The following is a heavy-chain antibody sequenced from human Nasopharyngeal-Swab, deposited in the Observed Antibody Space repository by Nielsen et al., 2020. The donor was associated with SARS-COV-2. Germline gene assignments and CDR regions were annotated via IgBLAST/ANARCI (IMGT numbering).Heavy chain of an antibody. Sequence: GESLKISCAASGFTVSSNYMSWVRQAPGKGLEWVSVIYSGGSTYYADSVKGRFTISRDNSKSTLYLQMNSLRPEDTAVYYCAREGITIPGGAFDIWGQGTMVTVSS. CDR1: GFTVSSNY. CDR3: AREGITIPGGAFDI. J-gene: IGHJ3*02. D-gene: IGHD1-14*01. CDR2: IYSGGST. V-gene: IGHV3-53*05.